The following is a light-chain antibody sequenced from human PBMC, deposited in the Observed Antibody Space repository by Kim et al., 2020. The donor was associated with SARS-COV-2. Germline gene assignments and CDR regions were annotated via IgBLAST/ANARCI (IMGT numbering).Light chain of an antibody. CDR2: QDS. J-gene: IGLJ2*01. V-gene: IGLV3-1*01. Sequence: GSPGQTASITCAGDKLGNKYACWYQQKPGQSPVVVIHQDSKRPSGIPERFSGSNSGNTATLTISGTQAMDEADYYCQAWDSSTVVFGGGTQLTVL. CDR1: KLGNKY. CDR3: QAWDSSTVV.